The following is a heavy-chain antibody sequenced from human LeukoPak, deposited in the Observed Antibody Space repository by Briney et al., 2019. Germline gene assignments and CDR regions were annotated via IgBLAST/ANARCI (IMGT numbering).Heavy chain of an antibody. CDR2: INWNAGST. V-gene: IGHV3-20*04. Sequence: PGGSLRLSCAASGFTFSSYWMSWVRQAPGKGLEWVSGINWNAGSTAYADSVKGRFTISRDNAKNSLYLQMNSLRAEDTAVYYCARRSAAKDAFDIWGQGTMVTVSS. D-gene: IGHD6-25*01. CDR3: ARRSAAKDAFDI. CDR1: GFTFSSYW. J-gene: IGHJ3*02.